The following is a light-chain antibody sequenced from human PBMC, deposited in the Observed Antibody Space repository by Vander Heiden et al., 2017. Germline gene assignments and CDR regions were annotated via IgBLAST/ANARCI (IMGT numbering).Light chain of an antibody. CDR2: GAS. V-gene: IGKV3-20*01. J-gene: IGKJ3*01. CDR3: QHYGGSPLFT. CDR1: ESVSSRY. Sequence: EIVLTQSPGTLSLSPGERATLSCRASESVSSRYLAWYQQKPGKAPRLLIYGASSRATGIPDRFSGSGSGTDFTLTISRLEPEDFAVYYCQHYGGSPLFTFGPGTKVDIK.